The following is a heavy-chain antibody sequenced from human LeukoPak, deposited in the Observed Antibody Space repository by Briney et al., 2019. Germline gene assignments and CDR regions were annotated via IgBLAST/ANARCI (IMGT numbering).Heavy chain of an antibody. Sequence: PSETLSLTCAVFGGSFSGYYWSWIRQPPGKGLEWIGEINHSGSTNYNPSLKSRVTISVDTSKNQFSLKLSSVTAADTALYFCARDPYSGNYGNYYYYYMDVWGKGTTVTISS. CDR3: ARDPYSGNYGNYYYYYMDV. CDR2: INHSGST. CDR1: GGSFSGYY. J-gene: IGHJ6*03. V-gene: IGHV4-34*01. D-gene: IGHD1-26*01.